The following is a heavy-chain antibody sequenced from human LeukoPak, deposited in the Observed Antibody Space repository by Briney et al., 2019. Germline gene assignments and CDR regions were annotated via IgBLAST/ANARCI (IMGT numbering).Heavy chain of an antibody. V-gene: IGHV3-74*01. CDR3: ARERVGANDY. CDR2: SNSDARSK. CDR1: LFTFSNDV. J-gene: IGHJ4*02. D-gene: IGHD1-26*01. Sequence: SLRLSCAASLFTFSNDVMHWGRQAPGNGRVWVSRSNSDARSKIYDDSVKGRFTIYRANAKHTLYLQMKSVRDADTAVYYCARERVGANDYWGQGTLVTVSS.